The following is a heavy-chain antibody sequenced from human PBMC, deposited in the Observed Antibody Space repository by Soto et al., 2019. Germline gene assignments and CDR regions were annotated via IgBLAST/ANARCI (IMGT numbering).Heavy chain of an antibody. CDR1: GYSSTDYH. J-gene: IGHJ6*02. Sequence: ASVKVSCKASGYSSTDYHIHWVRQAPGQGLEWLGRINPKSGGTSTAQKFQGWVTMTTDTSISTASMELTRLTSDDTAIYYCARGDSTDCSNGVCSFFYNHDMDVWGQGTKVTVYS. CDR3: ARGDSTDCSNGVCSFFYNHDMDV. V-gene: IGHV1-2*04. D-gene: IGHD2-8*01. CDR2: INPKSGGT.